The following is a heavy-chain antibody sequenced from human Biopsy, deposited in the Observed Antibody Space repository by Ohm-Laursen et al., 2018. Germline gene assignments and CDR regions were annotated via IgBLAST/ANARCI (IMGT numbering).Heavy chain of an antibody. J-gene: IGHJ4*02. CDR1: GGSISSDY. CDR3: ARDDAVTVIRGLYY. D-gene: IGHD2-21*02. CDR2: IYYSGTT. V-gene: IGHV4-59*01. Sequence: TLSLTRTVSGGSISSDYWSWIRQPPGKGLEWIGYIYYSGTTDYSPSLKSRVTISIDKSKNQFFLKLSSVTAEDTAVYYCARDDAVTVIRGLYYWGQGALVTVSS.